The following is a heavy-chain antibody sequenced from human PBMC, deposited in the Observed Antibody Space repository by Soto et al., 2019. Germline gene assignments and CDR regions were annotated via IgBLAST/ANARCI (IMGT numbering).Heavy chain of an antibody. Sequence: QVQLVQSGAEVKKPGASVKVSCKASGYTFTRYGISWVRQAPGQGLEWMGWISAYNENTNYAQHLKGRVTMTTGTSTSTAYMELTSLTSDDTAVYYCAREGYCSSGSCALYSHDYFGMDVWGQGTTVTVSS. V-gene: IGHV1-18*01. CDR2: ISAYNENT. CDR1: GYTFTRYG. J-gene: IGHJ6*02. CDR3: AREGYCSSGSCALYSHDYFGMDV. D-gene: IGHD2-15*01.